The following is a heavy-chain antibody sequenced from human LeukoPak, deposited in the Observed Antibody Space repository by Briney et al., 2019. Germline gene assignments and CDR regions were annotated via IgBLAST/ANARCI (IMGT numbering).Heavy chain of an antibody. CDR1: GGTFSRRA. V-gene: IGHV1-69*13. J-gene: IGHJ4*02. CDR2: IIPIFATA. Sequence: SVKVSCKASGGTFSRRAISWVRQAPGQGLEWMGGIIPIFATAINAQKFQGRVTITADESTSTAYMELSSLRSEDTAVYYCARGAPPSAFDYWGQGTLVTVSS. D-gene: IGHD3-16*01. CDR3: ARGAPPSAFDY.